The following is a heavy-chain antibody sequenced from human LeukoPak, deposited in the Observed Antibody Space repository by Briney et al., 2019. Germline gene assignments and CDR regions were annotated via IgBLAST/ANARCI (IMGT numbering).Heavy chain of an antibody. Sequence: GASVKVSCKASGYTFTSYDFNWVRQATGQELEWMGWMSPNSGNTGYAQKFQGRVTMTRNTSISTAYMELSSLRSEDTAVYYCARAEHSGSYSIDYWGQGTLVTVSS. J-gene: IGHJ4*02. CDR2: MSPNSGNT. D-gene: IGHD1-26*01. V-gene: IGHV1-8*01. CDR1: GYTFTSYD. CDR3: ARAEHSGSYSIDY.